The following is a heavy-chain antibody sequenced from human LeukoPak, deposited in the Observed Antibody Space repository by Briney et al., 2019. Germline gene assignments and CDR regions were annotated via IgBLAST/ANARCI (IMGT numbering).Heavy chain of an antibody. J-gene: IGHJ4*02. CDR2: IRYDGSNK. CDR3: AKDSGSYDTFDY. CDR1: GFTFSSYG. V-gene: IGHV3-30*02. D-gene: IGHD1-26*01. Sequence: PGGSLRLSCAASGFTFSSYGMHWVRQAPGKGLEWVAFIRYDGSNKYYADSVKGRFTISRDNSKNTLYLQMNRLRAEDTAVYYCAKDSGSYDTFDYWGQGTLVTVSS.